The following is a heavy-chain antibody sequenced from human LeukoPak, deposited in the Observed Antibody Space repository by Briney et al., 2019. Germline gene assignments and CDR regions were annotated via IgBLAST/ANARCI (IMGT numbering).Heavy chain of an antibody. Sequence: SETLSLTCAVYGGSFSGYYWSWIRQPPGKGLEWIGEINHSGSTNYNPSLKSRVTISVDTSKNQFSLKLSSVTAADTAVYYCARRPGSYLFDYWGQGTLVTVSS. J-gene: IGHJ4*02. CDR2: INHSGST. V-gene: IGHV4-34*01. CDR3: ARRPGSYLFDY. CDR1: GGSFSGYY. D-gene: IGHD3-10*01.